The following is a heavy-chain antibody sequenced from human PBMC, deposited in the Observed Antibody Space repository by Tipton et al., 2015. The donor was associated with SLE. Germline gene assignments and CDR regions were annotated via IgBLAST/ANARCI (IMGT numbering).Heavy chain of an antibody. CDR1: GYTFTSYG. CDR3: ARDLDTSGWYWFDP. J-gene: IGHJ5*02. V-gene: IGHV1-18*01. CDR2: ISGYNDNT. Sequence: QLVQSGAEVKKPGASVKVSCKASGYTFTSYGISWVRQAPGQGLEWMGWISGYNDNTNYAQKLQGRVTMTTDTSTSTAYMELRSLRSDDTAVYYCARDLDTSGWYWFDPWGQGTLVTVSS. D-gene: IGHD6-19*01.